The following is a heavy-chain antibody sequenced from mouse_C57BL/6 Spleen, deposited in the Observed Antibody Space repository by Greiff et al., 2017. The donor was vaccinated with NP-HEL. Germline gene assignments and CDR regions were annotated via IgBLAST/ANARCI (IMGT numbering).Heavy chain of an antibody. CDR1: GYTFTDYE. CDR2: IDPETGGT. V-gene: IGHV1-15*01. J-gene: IGHJ2*01. Sequence: VQLQQSGAELVRPGASVTLSCKASGYTFTDYEMHWVKQTPVHGLEWIGAIDPETGGTAYNQKFKGKAILTADKSSSTAYMELRSLTSEDSAVYYCTRWGLYYFDYWGQGTTLTVSS. CDR3: TRWGLYYFDY.